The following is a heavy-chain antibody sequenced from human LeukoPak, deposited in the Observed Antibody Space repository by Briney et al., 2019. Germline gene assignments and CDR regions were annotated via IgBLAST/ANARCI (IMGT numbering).Heavy chain of an antibody. CDR2: ISYDGSNK. V-gene: IGHV3-30-3*01. CDR3: ARDRQSGSSPPPNGMDV. CDR1: GFTFSSYA. J-gene: IGHJ6*02. Sequence: AGGSLRLSCAASGFTFSSYAMHWIRQAPGKGLEWVAVISYDGSNKYYADSVKGRFTISRDNSKNTLYLQMNSLRAEDTAVYYCARDRQSGSSPPPNGMDVWGQGTTVTVSS. D-gene: IGHD3-3*01.